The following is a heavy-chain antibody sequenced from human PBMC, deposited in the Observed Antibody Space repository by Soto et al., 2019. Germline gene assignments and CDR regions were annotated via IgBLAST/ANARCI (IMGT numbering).Heavy chain of an antibody. J-gene: IGHJ6*02. CDR3: ARDRADYDFWSGYYYYYGMDV. V-gene: IGHV4-59*01. Sequence: PSETLSLTCTVSGGSISSYYWSWIRQPPGKGLEWIGYIYYSGSTNYNPSLKSRVTISVDTSKNQFSLKLSSVTAADTAVYYCARDRADYDFWSGYYYYYGMDVWGQGTTVTVS. CDR2: IYYSGST. CDR1: GGSISSYY. D-gene: IGHD3-3*01.